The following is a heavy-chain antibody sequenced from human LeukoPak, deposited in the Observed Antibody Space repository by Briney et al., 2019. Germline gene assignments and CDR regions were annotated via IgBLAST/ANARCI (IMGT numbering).Heavy chain of an antibody. CDR2: TSDNGDRK. D-gene: IGHD5-24*01. J-gene: IGHJ6*02. CDR1: GFTFSSHN. V-gene: IGHV3-64*01. CDR3: ARGMRMTTIDSEYYYGLDV. Sequence: GGSLRLSCAASGFTFSSHNMHWVRQAPGKGLEYVSATSDNGDRKYYANSVRGRFIISRDNSKNTLYLQMGSLRSEDTAVYYCARGMRMTTIDSEYYYGLDVWGQGTTVTVSS.